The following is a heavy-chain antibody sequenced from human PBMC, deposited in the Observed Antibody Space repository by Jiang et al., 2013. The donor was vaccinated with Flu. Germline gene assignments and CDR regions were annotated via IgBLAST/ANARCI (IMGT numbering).Heavy chain of an antibody. J-gene: IGHJ5*02. CDR3: ARMWGSPGHDYGDLGFDP. CDR1: GFSLTTDGMC. Sequence: KPTQTLTLTCTFSGFSLTTDGMCVSWFRQPPGKALEWLALIDWDDDKYYSTSLKTRLTISKDTSKNQVVLTMTNMDPVDTATYYCARMWGSPGHDYGDLGFDPWGQGTLVTVSS. V-gene: IGHV2-70*01. D-gene: IGHD4-17*01. CDR2: IDWDDDK.